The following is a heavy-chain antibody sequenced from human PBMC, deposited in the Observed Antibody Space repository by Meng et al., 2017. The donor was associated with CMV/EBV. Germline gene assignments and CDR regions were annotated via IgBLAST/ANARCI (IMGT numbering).Heavy chain of an antibody. CDR1: GGSISSSSYY. CDR2: IYYSGST. D-gene: IGHD3-3*01. V-gene: IGHV4-39*07. CDR3: ASSAYDFWSGYGWFDT. J-gene: IGHJ5*02. Sequence: GSLRLSCTVSGGSISSSSYYWGWIRRPPGKGLEWIGSIYYSGSTYYNPSLKSRVTISVDTSKNQFSLKLSSVTAADTAVYYCASSAYDFWSGYGWFDTWGQGTLVTVSS.